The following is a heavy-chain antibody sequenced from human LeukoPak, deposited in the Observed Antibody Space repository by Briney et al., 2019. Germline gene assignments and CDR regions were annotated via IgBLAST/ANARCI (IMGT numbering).Heavy chain of an antibody. Sequence: ASVKLSCKTSRYSFTVHYLHWLRQAPGQGLEWMGWIKPDSGATNFAQNFQGRVTMTSDTSINTAYMELSSLTSDDTAMYYCARDHDSGPDYWGQGTLVTVSA. CDR2: IKPDSGAT. V-gene: IGHV1-2*02. CDR1: RYSFTVHY. CDR3: ARDHDSGPDY. J-gene: IGHJ4*02. D-gene: IGHD4/OR15-4a*01.